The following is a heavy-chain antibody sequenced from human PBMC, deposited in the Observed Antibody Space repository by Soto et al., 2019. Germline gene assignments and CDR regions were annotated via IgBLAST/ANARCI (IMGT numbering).Heavy chain of an antibody. Sequence: SQTLSLTCAISGDSVSSNSAAWNWIRQSPSRGLEWLGRTYYRSKWYNDYAVSVKSRITINPDTSKNQFSLQLNSVTPEDTAVYYCASGVSYGSGSYYNVYGMDVWAQGTTVTVSS. J-gene: IGHJ6*02. V-gene: IGHV6-1*01. CDR1: GDSVSSNSAA. CDR3: ASGVSYGSGSYYNVYGMDV. D-gene: IGHD3-10*01. CDR2: TYYRSKWYN.